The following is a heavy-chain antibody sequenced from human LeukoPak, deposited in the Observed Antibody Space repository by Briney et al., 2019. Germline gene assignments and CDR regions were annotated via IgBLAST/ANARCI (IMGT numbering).Heavy chain of an antibody. CDR1: GFTFSSNW. CDR3: ARGAYCGGDCPLPNSLY. CDR2: INSDGSST. V-gene: IGHV3-74*01. Sequence: PGGSLRLSCAAAGFTFSSNWMHWVRQAPGKGRVWVSRINSDGSSTSYADYVKGRFTISRDNAKNTLYLQMNSLRAEDTAVYYCARGAYCGGDCPLPNSLYWGQGTLVTFS. D-gene: IGHD2-21*01. J-gene: IGHJ4*02.